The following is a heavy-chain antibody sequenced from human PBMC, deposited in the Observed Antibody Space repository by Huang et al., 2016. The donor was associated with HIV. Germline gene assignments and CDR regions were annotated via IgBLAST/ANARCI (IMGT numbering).Heavy chain of an antibody. CDR3: ARHREGPVAYYSGWGSHLNYMDV. J-gene: IGHJ6*03. V-gene: IGHV4-39*01. D-gene: IGHD3-10*01. Sequence: QLLLKESGPGLVKPSEALALTCAVSGGSIRSSDYHWGWIRQPPGKGLEWIGSIYNKGSTHYSPSLKSRVTRAVDTSKNLFFLNLTSMTAADTAVYYCARHREGPVAYYSGWGSHLNYMDVWGRGRTVVVSS. CDR1: GGSIRSSDYH. CDR2: IYNKGST.